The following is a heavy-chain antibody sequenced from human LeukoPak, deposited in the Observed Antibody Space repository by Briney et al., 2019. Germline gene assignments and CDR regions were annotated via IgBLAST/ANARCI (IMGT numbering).Heavy chain of an antibody. CDR2: INHSGST. V-gene: IGHV4-34*01. Sequence: SETLSLTCVVYGGSFSGYYWSWIRQPPGKGLEWIGEINHSGSTNYNPSLKSRVTISVDTSKNQFSLKLSSVTAADTAVYYCARGSDIVVVPAAPFDYWGRGTLVTVSS. CDR1: GGSFSGYY. J-gene: IGHJ4*02. D-gene: IGHD2-2*01. CDR3: ARGSDIVVVPAAPFDY.